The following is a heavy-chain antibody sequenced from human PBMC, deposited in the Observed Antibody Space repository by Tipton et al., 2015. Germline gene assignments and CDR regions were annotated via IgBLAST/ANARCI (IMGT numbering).Heavy chain of an antibody. CDR3: ARFTYFDL. Sequence: SLRLSCAASGFAFSSWRMHWVRQAPGKGLVWVSRIASDGSTTDYADSVKGRFTVSRDNAKNTLYLQMNSLRVDDTALYYCARFTYFDLWGRGTLVSVSS. CDR1: GFAFSSWR. J-gene: IGHJ2*01. V-gene: IGHV3-74*01. CDR2: IASDGSTT.